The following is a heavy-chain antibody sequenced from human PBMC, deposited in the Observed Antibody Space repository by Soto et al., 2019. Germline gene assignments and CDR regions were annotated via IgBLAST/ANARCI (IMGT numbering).Heavy chain of an antibody. V-gene: IGHV3-33*01. CDR2: IWYDGSNK. CDR3: ARMMVTPVSYGMDV. CDR1: GFTFSSYG. D-gene: IGHD3-22*01. J-gene: IGHJ6*02. Sequence: PGGSLRLSCAASGFTFSSYGMHWVRQAPGKGLEWVAVIWYDGSNKYYADSVKGRFTISRDNSKNTLYLQMNSLRAEDTAVYYCARMMVTPVSYGMDVWGQGTTVTVSS.